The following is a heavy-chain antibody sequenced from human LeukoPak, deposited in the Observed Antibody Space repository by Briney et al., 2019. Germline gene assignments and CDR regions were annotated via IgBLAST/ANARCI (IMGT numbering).Heavy chain of an antibody. CDR2: IFHSGST. CDR1: GGSISSYY. D-gene: IGHD3-3*01. J-gene: IGHJ4*02. Sequence: SETLSLTCTVSGGSISSYYWNWVRQPPGKGLEWIGYIFHSGSTKYGPSLNSRVTISLDTSKNQFSLSLNSVTAADTAVYYCARQPLGYYGDSGYYPYYFDYWGQGILVTVSS. CDR3: ARQPLGYYGDSGYYPYYFDY. V-gene: IGHV4-59*08.